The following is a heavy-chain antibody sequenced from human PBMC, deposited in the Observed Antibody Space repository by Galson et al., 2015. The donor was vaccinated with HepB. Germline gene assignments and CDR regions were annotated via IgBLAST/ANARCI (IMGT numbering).Heavy chain of an antibody. J-gene: IGHJ4*02. CDR1: GYTFTNYH. CDR3: ARTIDFDY. CDR2: VSPNSGNT. Sequence: SVKVSCKASGYTFTNYHINWVRQATGQGLEWMGWVSPNSGNTGYAQKFQGRVTMTRNTSISTAYMELSSLQSDDTAVYYWARTIDFDYWGQGTLVTVSS. V-gene: IGHV1-8*01. D-gene: IGHD3-9*01.